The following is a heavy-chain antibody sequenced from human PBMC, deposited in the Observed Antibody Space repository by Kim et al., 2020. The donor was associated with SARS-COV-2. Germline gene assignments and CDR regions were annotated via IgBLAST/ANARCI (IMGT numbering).Heavy chain of an antibody. V-gene: IGHV1-18*01. CDR2: ISAYNGNT. CDR3: ARSRVGYSSSEGRFDY. J-gene: IGHJ4*02. CDR1: GYTFTSYG. Sequence: ASVKVSCKASGYTFTSYGISWVRQAPGQGLEWMGWISAYNGNTNYAQKLQGRVTMTTDTSTSTAYMELRSLRSDDTAVYYCARSRVGYSSSEGRFDYWGQGTLVTVSS. D-gene: IGHD6-6*01.